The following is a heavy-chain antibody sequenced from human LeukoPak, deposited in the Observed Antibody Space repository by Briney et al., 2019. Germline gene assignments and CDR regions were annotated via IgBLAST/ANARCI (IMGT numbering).Heavy chain of an antibody. CDR2: ISYDGSNK. V-gene: IGHV3-30*18. D-gene: IGHD3-22*01. CDR3: AKDRGPVVAITTGLDY. Sequence: GGSLRLSCAASGFTFSSYGMHWVRQAPGKGLEWVAVISYDGSNKYYADSVKGRFTISRDNSKNTLYLQMNSLRAEDTAVYYCAKDRGPVVAITTGLDYWGQGTLVTVSS. J-gene: IGHJ4*02. CDR1: GFTFSSYG.